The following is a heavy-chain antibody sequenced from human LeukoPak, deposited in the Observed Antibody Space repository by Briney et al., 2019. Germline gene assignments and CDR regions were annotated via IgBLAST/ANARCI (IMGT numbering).Heavy chain of an antibody. CDR3: ARGIAAASERALDI. Sequence: ASVKVSCKASGYTFTSYDINWVRQATGQGLEWMGWMNPNSGNTGYAQKFQGRVTMIRNTSISTAYMELSSLRSEDTAVYYCARGIAAASERALDIWGQGTTVTVSS. V-gene: IGHV1-8*01. J-gene: IGHJ3*02. CDR2: MNPNSGNT. D-gene: IGHD6-13*01. CDR1: GYTFTSYD.